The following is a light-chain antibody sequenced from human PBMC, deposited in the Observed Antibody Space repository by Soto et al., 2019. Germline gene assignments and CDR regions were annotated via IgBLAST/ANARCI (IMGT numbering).Light chain of an antibody. CDR2: DNN. CDR3: GTWDGSLSAGV. CDR1: SSNIGNNY. Sequence: QSALTQPPSVSAAPGQKVTISCSGSSSNIGNNYVSWYQQLPGTAPKLLIYDNNKRPSGIPDRFSGSKSGTSATLGITGLQTGDKADYYCGTWDGSLSAGVFGGGTKVTVL. J-gene: IGLJ2*01. V-gene: IGLV1-51*01.